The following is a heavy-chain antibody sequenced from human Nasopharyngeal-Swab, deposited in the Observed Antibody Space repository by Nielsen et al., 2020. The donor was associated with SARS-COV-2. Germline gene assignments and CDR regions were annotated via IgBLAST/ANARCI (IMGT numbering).Heavy chain of an antibody. V-gene: IGHV3-13*01. CDR2: IGTASDT. D-gene: IGHD3-22*01. CDR3: ARGSIYYASSLDY. CDR1: GFTFSSYD. Sequence: GGSLRLSCGTSGFTFSSYDMHWVRQVTGKGLEWVSTIGTASDTYYPGSVKGRFTISRENAKNSLYLQMNSLRAGDTAVYFCARGSIYYASSLDYWGLGTLVTVS. J-gene: IGHJ4*02.